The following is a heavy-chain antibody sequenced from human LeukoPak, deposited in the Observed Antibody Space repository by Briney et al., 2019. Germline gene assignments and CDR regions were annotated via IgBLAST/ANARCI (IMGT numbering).Heavy chain of an antibody. CDR2: ITGSGTGT. CDR3: AKLGITMIGGV. CDR1: GFNFNNFA. Sequence: GGSLRLSCAASGFNFNNFALSWVRQAPGKGLEWVSVITGSGTGTDYADSVKGRFTISRDSAKSTLYLQMDSLRAEDTAVYYCAKLGITMIGGVWGKGTTVTISS. D-gene: IGHD3-10*02. J-gene: IGHJ6*04. V-gene: IGHV3-23*01.